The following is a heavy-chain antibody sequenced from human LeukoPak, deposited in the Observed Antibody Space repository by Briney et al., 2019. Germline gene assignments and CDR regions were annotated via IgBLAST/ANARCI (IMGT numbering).Heavy chain of an antibody. D-gene: IGHD2-8*01. Sequence: ASVKVSCKASGYTFTSYDINWVRQATGQGLEWMGWMNPNSGNTGYAQKFQGRVTITRNTSISTAYMELSSLRSEDTAVYYCARGLMGTRGYYYYMDVWGKGTTVTVSS. CDR2: MNPNSGNT. J-gene: IGHJ6*03. V-gene: IGHV1-8*03. CDR3: ARGLMGTRGYYYYMDV. CDR1: GYTFTSYD.